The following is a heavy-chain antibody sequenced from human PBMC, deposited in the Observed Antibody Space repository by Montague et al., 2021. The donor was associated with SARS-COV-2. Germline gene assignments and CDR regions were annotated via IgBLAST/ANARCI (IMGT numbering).Heavy chain of an antibody. V-gene: IGHV4-39*01. Sequence: SETLSLTCTVSGGSFSSSSYYWAWIRQPTGQGLEWIGSHYYRGSTYYNPSLKRRVIISADTSKNQLSLTLTSVTAADMAVYYCATQEDPSGSIPGPFDFWGQGTLLSVSS. D-gene: IGHD6-19*01. J-gene: IGHJ4*02. CDR2: HYYRGST. CDR3: ATQEDPSGSIPGPFDF. CDR1: GGSFSSSSYY.